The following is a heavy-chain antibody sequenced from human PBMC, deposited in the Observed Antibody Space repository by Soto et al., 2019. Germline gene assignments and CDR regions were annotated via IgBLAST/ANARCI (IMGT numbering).Heavy chain of an antibody. V-gene: IGHV1-18*01. CDR3: ARDSSYYDSSGTLDY. CDR1: GYTFTSYG. J-gene: IGHJ4*02. D-gene: IGHD3-22*01. CDR2: ISADNGNT. Sequence: QVQLVQSGAEVKKPGASVKVSCKASGYTFTSYGISWVRQAPGQGLEWMGWISADNGNTNYAQKLQGRVTMTTDTSTSPAYMELRSLRSDDTAVYYCARDSSYYDSSGTLDYWGQGTLVTVSS.